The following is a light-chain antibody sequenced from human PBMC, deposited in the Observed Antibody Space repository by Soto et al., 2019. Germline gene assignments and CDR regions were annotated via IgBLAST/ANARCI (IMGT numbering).Light chain of an antibody. Sequence: DIQMTQSPSSLSASVGDRVIITCRASQTIATFLSWYQQKPGKAPKLLIYATFALQIGVPARFSVDGSGTDLTLGISSLQPADFATYYCLQSYSFPRTFGQGTRVDVK. CDR2: ATF. J-gene: IGKJ1*01. CDR3: LQSYSFPRT. V-gene: IGKV1-39*01. CDR1: QTIATF.